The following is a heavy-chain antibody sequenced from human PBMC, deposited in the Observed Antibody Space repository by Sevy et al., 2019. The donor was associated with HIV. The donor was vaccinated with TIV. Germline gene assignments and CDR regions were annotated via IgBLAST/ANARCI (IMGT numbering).Heavy chain of an antibody. CDR2: INGSGGRT. V-gene: IGHV3-23*01. CDR3: AKDTDSGSYLNDAFDI. Sequence: GGSLRLSCAASGFTFSSFAMRWVRQTPGKGLEWVSGINGSGGRTYYPDSVKGRFTISRDNSKNTLYLQMNSLRAEDTAVYYCAKDTDSGSYLNDAFDIWGQGTMVTVSS. D-gene: IGHD1-26*01. J-gene: IGHJ3*02. CDR1: GFTFSSFA.